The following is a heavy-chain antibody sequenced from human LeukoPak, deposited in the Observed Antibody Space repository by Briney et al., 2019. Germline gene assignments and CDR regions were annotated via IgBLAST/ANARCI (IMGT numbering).Heavy chain of an antibody. CDR1: GGSFSGYF. J-gene: IGHJ4*02. CDR2: INHSGST. D-gene: IGHD5-24*01. CDR3: ARVFLVYRRDANNGPADF. V-gene: IGHV4-34*01. Sequence: SETLSLTCAVYGGSFSGYFWTWIRQSPGKGLEWIGEINHSGSTNYNPSLESRVSLSVDPSKNQFSLNLTSVTAADTAVYFCARVFLVYRRDANNGPADFCGQGTLVTVSS.